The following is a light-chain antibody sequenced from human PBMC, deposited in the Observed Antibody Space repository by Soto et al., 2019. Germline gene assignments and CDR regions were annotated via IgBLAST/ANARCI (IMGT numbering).Light chain of an antibody. CDR2: EVS. J-gene: IGLJ1*01. CDR3: SSYAGSNNFRYV. Sequence: QSVLTQPPSASGSPGQPVTISCTGTSSDVGGYNYVSWYQQHPGKAPKLMIYEVSKRPSGVPDRFSGSKSGNTASLTVSGLQAEDEADYYCSSYAGSNNFRYVFGTGTKVTVL. V-gene: IGLV2-8*01. CDR1: SSDVGGYNY.